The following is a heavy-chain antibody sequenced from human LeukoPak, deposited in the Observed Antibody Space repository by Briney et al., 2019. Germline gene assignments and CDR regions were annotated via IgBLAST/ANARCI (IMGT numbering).Heavy chain of an antibody. Sequence: GGSLRLSCAASGFTVSSNYMSWVRQAPGKGLEWVSVIYSGGSTYYADSAKGRFTISRDNSKNTLYLQMNSLRAEDTAVYYCARDRSTGHLDYWGQGTLVTVSS. V-gene: IGHV3-66*01. D-gene: IGHD2-2*01. CDR2: IYSGGST. J-gene: IGHJ4*02. CDR1: GFTVSSNY. CDR3: ARDRSTGHLDY.